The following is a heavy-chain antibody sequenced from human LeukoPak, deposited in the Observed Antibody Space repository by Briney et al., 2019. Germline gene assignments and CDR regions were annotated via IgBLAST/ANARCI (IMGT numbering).Heavy chain of an antibody. CDR2: ISSSSSYI. D-gene: IGHD2-15*01. Sequence: GGSLRLSCAASGFTFSSYSMNWVRRAPGKGLEWVSSISSSSSYIYYADSVKGRFTISRDNSKNTLYLQMNSLRAEDTAVYYCARELRYCSGGSCSNWFDPWGQGTLVTVSS. CDR1: GFTFSSYS. V-gene: IGHV3-21*01. CDR3: ARELRYCSGGSCSNWFDP. J-gene: IGHJ5*02.